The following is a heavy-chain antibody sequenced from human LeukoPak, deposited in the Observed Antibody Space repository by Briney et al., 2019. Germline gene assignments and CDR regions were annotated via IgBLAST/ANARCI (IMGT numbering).Heavy chain of an antibody. D-gene: IGHD4-23*01. CDR3: ARGSNSVAY. CDR2: ISHRGDT. J-gene: IGHJ4*02. V-gene: IGHV4-34*01. Sequence: SETLSLTCAVYGGSFSDSYWSWIRQPPGEGLEWVGEISHRGDTNYNPSLKSRVTISVYTSKNQFSLNLSSVTAADAAVYYCARGSNSVAYWGQGTLVTVSS. CDR1: GGSFSDSY.